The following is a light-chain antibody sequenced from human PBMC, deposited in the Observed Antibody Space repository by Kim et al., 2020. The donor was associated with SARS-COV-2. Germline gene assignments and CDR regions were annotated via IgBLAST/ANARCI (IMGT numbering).Light chain of an antibody. CDR3: QQYNSYSLT. CDR2: KAS. Sequence: ASVGDRVTITCRASQSISSWLAWYPQKPGKAPKLLIYKASSLESGVPSRFSGSGSGTEFTLTISSLQPDDFATYYCQQYNSYSLTFGGGTKVDIK. CDR1: QSISSW. J-gene: IGKJ4*01. V-gene: IGKV1-5*03.